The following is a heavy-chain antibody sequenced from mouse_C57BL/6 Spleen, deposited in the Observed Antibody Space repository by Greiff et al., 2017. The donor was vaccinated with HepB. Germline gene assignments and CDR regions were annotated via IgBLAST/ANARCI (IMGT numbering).Heavy chain of an antibody. J-gene: IGHJ1*03. Sequence: QVQLQQSGAELARPGASVKLSCKASGYTFTSYGISWVKQRTGQGLEWIGEIYPRRGNTYYNEKFKGKATLTADKSSSTAYMELRSLTSEDSAVYFCVRETHCYGSAYWDIDVWGRGTAVAVST. CDR1: GYTFTSYG. CDR3: VRETHCYGSAYWDIDV. D-gene: IGHD1-1*01. CDR2: IYPRRGNT. V-gene: IGHV1-81*01.